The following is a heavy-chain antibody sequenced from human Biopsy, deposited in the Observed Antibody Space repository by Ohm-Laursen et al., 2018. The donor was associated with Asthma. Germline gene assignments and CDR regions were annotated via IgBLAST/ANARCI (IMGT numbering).Heavy chain of an antibody. CDR2: IYYSGST. Sequence: SDTLSLTCTVSGGSINNFYWSWIRQPPVKGLEWIGHIYYSGSTYYNPSLKSRVSISLDTSKNQFSLSLTSVTAADTAVYYCARTTYGHDGFDPWGQGTLVTVSS. J-gene: IGHJ5*02. CDR3: ARTTYGHDGFDP. CDR1: GGSINNFY. V-gene: IGHV4-59*06. D-gene: IGHD1-7*01.